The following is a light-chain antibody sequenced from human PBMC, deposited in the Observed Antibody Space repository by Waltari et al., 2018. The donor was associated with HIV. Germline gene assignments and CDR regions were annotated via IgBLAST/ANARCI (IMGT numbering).Light chain of an antibody. CDR2: GAS. Sequence: EIVLTQSPGTLSLSPGERATLTCRASQSVGLAWYQQKPGQAPRLLIYGASSRATGIPDRFRCSGSGTDFTLTITRLEPEDFAVYYCQQYGGSPYSFGQGTKLEIK. CDR3: QQYGGSPYS. J-gene: IGKJ2*03. V-gene: IGKV3-20*01. CDR1: QSVG.